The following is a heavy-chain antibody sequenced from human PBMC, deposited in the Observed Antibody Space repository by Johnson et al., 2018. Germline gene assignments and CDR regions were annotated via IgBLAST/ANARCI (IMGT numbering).Heavy chain of an antibody. CDR3: ARATYYELVIGHNYYYYYYMDV. CDR2: IHTSGST. D-gene: IGHD3-16*01. V-gene: IGHV4-61*02. Sequence: QVQLQESGPGLVKPSQTLSLTCTVSGGSISSGSYYWSWIRQPAGRGLEWFGRIHTSGSTNYHPSLKSRVTISVDPSKNQFSLHLSSVTAADTAVYYCARATYYELVIGHNYYYYYYMDVWGKGTTVTVSS. CDR1: GGSISSGSYY. J-gene: IGHJ6*03.